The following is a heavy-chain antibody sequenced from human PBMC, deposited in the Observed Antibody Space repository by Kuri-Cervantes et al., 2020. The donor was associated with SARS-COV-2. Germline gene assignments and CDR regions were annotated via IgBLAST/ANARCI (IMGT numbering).Heavy chain of an antibody. CDR2: IKQDGSEK. D-gene: IGHD5-24*01. V-gene: IGHV3-7*01. J-gene: IGHJ4*02. CDR1: GFTFSSYA. CDR3: ARARMAGPFDY. Sequence: GGSLRLSCAASGFTFSSYAMSWVRQAPGKGLEWVANIKQDGSEKYYVDSVKGRFTISRDNAKNSLYLQVNSLRAEDTAVYYCARARMAGPFDYWGQGTLVTVSS.